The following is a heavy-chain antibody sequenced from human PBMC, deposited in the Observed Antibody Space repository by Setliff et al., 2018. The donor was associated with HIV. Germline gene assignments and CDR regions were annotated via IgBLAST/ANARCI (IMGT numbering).Heavy chain of an antibody. Sequence: ETLSLTCTVSGSLTTYHWGWIRQSPEKGLEWIGYVYYHGDTYYNPSLKSRVTMSLDTSKNQFYLVLSSVTATDTAVYYCARQNRGGRTVMTRGAFDTWGQGTLVTVSS. D-gene: IGHD4-17*01. V-gene: IGHV4-59*08. CDR3: ARQNRGGRTVMTRGAFDT. J-gene: IGHJ4*02. CDR2: VYYHGDT. CDR1: GSLTTYH.